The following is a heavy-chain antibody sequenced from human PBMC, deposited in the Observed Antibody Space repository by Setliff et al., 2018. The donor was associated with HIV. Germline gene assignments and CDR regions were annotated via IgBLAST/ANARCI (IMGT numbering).Heavy chain of an antibody. V-gene: IGHV4-59*01. Sequence: PSETLSLTCTVSGGSITSYYWSWIRQPPGKGLEWIGYVYYTGTTNYSPSLKSRVTMSADTSKNQFSLKLSSVTAADTAVFYCARGPLAGTHYFDYWGQGTLVTVS. CDR2: VYYTGTT. J-gene: IGHJ4*02. CDR3: ARGPLAGTHYFDY. D-gene: IGHD6-19*01. CDR1: GGSITSYY.